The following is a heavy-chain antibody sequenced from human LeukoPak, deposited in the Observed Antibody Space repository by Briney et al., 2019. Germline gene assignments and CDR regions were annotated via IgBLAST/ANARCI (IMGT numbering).Heavy chain of an antibody. J-gene: IGHJ2*01. D-gene: IGHD4-17*01. CDR1: GGSISSGDYY. CDR3: ARCGDYRGLEWYFDL. CDR2: IYYSGST. V-gene: IGHV4-30-4*01. Sequence: SETLSLTCTVSGGSISSGDYYWSWIRQPPGKGLEWIGYIYYSGSTYYNPSLKSRVTISVDTSKNQFSLKLSSVTAADTAVYYCARCGDYRGLEWYFDLWGRGTLVTVSS.